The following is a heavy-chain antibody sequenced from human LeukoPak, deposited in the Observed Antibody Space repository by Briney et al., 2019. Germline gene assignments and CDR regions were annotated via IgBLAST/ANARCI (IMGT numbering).Heavy chain of an antibody. J-gene: IGHJ5*02. CDR3: ARETPMNTIFGVVKGSWFDP. D-gene: IGHD3-3*01. Sequence: PSETLSLTCTVSGGSISSYYWSWIRQPPGKGLEWIGYIYYSGSTNYNPSLKSRVTISVDTSKNQFSLKLSSVTAADTAVYYCARETPMNTIFGVVKGSWFDPWGQGTLVTVSS. CDR1: GGSISSYY. CDR2: IYYSGST. V-gene: IGHV4-59*01.